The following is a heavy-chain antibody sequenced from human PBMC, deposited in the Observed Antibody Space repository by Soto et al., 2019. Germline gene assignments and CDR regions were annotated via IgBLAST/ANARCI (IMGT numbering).Heavy chain of an antibody. CDR3: ARTVNDRDGYKPFDY. V-gene: IGHV4-59*01. CDR1: GGSISSYY. D-gene: IGHD5-12*01. J-gene: IGHJ4*02. CDR2: IYYSGST. Sequence: SETLSLTCTVSGGSISSYYCSWIRQPPWKGLEWIGYIYYSGSTNYNPSLKSRVTISVDTSKNQLSVKLSSVTPADTSVYYCARTVNDRDGYKPFDYWGQGTLVTVSS.